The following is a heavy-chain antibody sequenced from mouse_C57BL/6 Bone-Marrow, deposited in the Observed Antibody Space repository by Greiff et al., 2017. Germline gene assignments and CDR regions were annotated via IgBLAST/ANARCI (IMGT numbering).Heavy chain of an antibody. CDR1: GYAFTNYL. Sequence: VQLQQSGAELVRPGTSVKVSCKASGYAFTNYLIEWVKQRPGQGLEWIGVINPGSGGTNYTEKLQGKATLTADKSSSTAYMQLSSLTSEDSAVYFCARYNYGSRFDYWGQGTTLTVSS. CDR2: INPGSGGT. J-gene: IGHJ2*01. V-gene: IGHV1-54*01. CDR3: ARYNYGSRFDY. D-gene: IGHD1-1*01.